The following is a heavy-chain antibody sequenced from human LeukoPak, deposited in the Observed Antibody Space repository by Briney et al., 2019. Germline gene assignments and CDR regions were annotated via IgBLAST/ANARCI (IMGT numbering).Heavy chain of an antibody. D-gene: IGHD3-9*01. CDR1: GDSIKSDYYY. V-gene: IGHV4-61*02. CDR2: TYSDGYT. Sequence: SETLSLTCSVSGDSIKSDYYYWNWIRQPAGKGLEWIGRTYSDGYTNYNPSLKRRVTISVDTSKNQFSLTLSSVNDADTAFYYCARGWGRDWSDAFDVWDQGTMVTVSS. J-gene: IGHJ3*01. CDR3: ARGWGRDWSDAFDV.